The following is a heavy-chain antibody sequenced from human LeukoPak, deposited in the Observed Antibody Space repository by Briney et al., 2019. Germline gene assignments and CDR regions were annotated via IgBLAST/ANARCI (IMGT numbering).Heavy chain of an antibody. CDR2: IYFSGNT. CDR3: ARETAAAGSFIAINDY. D-gene: IGHD6-13*01. V-gene: IGHV4-59*12. Sequence: SETLSLTCTVSGGSISGYYWSWIRQPPGKGLEWIGYIYFSGNTNYNPSLKSRVSISVDTSKNQFSLKLSSVTAADTAIYYCARETAAAGSFIAINDYWGQGTLVTVSS. CDR1: GGSISGYY. J-gene: IGHJ4*02.